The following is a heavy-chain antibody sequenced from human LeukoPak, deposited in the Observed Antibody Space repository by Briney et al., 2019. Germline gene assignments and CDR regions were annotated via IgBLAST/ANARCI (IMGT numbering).Heavy chain of an antibody. V-gene: IGHV3-21*01. CDR1: GFTFSSYS. CDR3: AREYCSGGSCYPDY. J-gene: IGHJ4*02. Sequence: GGSLRLSCAASGFTFSSYSMNWVRQAPGKGLEWVSSISSSSSYIYYADSVKGRFTISRDNAKNSLYLQMNSLRAEDTAVYYCAREYCSGGSCYPDYWGQGTLVTVSS. CDR2: ISSSSSYI. D-gene: IGHD2-15*01.